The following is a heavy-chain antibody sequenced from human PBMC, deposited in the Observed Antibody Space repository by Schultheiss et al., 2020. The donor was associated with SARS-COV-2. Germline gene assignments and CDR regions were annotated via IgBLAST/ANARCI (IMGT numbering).Heavy chain of an antibody. Sequence: SETLSLTCTVSGGSISSYYWSWIRQPAGKGLEWIGRIYTSGSTNYNPSLKSRVTMSVDTSKNQFSLKLSSVTAADTAVYYCARGRPSYYYGSGSSYYFDYWGQGTLVTVSS. J-gene: IGHJ4*02. CDR3: ARGRPSYYYGSGSSYYFDY. D-gene: IGHD3-10*01. V-gene: IGHV4-4*07. CDR1: GGSISSYY. CDR2: IYTSGST.